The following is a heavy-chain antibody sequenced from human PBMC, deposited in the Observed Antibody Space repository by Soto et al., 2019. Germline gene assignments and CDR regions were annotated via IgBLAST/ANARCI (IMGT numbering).Heavy chain of an antibody. CDR2: IYYSGST. CDR3: ASSEQWLDSEGIFDY. J-gene: IGHJ4*02. CDR1: GGSISSSSYY. D-gene: IGHD6-19*01. V-gene: IGHV4-39*01. Sequence: QLQLQESGPGLVKPSETLSLTCTVSGGSISSSSYYWGWIRQPPGKGLEWIGSIYYSGSTYYNPSLKSRVTISVDTSKSQFALKLSSVTAADTAVYYCASSEQWLDSEGIFDYWGQGTLVTVSS.